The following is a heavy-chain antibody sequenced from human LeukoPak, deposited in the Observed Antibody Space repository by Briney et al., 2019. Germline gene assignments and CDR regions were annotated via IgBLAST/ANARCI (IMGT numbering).Heavy chain of an antibody. CDR2: IDSDGSTT. CDR1: GFTFSSNW. Sequence: GRSRRLACAASGFTFSSNWMHWVRHPPGNGRVWISRIDSDGSTTNFTDSVKGRFTISRDNSKNTLYLQMTSLRAEDTGVYHCVAIVAARPRWGQRTLVTVSS. CDR3: VAIVAARPR. D-gene: IGHD6-6*01. J-gene: IGHJ4*02. V-gene: IGHV3-74*01.